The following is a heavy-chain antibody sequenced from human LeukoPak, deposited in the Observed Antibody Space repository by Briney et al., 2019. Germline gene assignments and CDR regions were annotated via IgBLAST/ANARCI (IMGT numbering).Heavy chain of an antibody. CDR2: IYYSGST. CDR3: ARVRIVGATRAIDY. J-gene: IGHJ4*02. CDR1: GGSISSYY. Sequence: SETLSLTCTVSGGSISSYYWSWIRQPPGKGLEWIGYIYYSGSTNYNPSLKSRVTISVDTSKNQFSLKLSSVTAADTAVYYCARVRIVGATRAIDYWGQGTLVTVSS. D-gene: IGHD1-26*01. V-gene: IGHV4-59*12.